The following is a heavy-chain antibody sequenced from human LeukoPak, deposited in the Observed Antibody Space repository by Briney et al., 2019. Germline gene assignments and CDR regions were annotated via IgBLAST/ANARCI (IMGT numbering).Heavy chain of an antibody. CDR2: INPMVGGT. CDR3: ARDRQYCSSTSCPLNYYYYYGMDV. J-gene: IGHJ6*02. Sequence: ASVKVSCKASGYTFTSYYMHWVRQAPGQGLEWMGIINPMVGGTSYAQKFQGRVTMTRDTSTSTVYMELSSLRSEDTAVYYCARDRQYCSSTSCPLNYYYYYGMDVWGQGTTVTVSS. V-gene: IGHV1-46*01. D-gene: IGHD2-2*01. CDR1: GYTFTSYY.